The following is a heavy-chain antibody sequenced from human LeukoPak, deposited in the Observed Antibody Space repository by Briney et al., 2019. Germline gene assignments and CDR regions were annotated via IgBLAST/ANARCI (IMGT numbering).Heavy chain of an antibody. CDR3: ARGLGSGGSFYFDY. J-gene: IGHJ4*02. V-gene: IGHV3-30*03. D-gene: IGHD2-15*01. CDR2: ISYDGSNK. Sequence: GGSLRLSCAASRFTFSSYGMHWVRQAPGKGLEWVAVISYDGSNKYYADSVKGRFTISRDNSKNTLYLQMNSLRSEDTAVYYCARGLGSGGSFYFDYWGQGTLVTVSS. CDR1: RFTFSSYG.